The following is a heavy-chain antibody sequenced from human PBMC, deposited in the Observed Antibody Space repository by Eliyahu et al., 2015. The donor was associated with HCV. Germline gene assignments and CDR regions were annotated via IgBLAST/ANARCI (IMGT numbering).Heavy chain of an antibody. V-gene: IGHV1-69*04. CDR2: IIPILGIA. CDR1: GGTFSSYA. J-gene: IGHJ4*02. CDR3: AGTLIAVAGILFDY. Sequence: QVQLVQSGAEVKKPGSSVKVSCKASGGTFSSYAISWVRQAPGQGLEWMGRIIPILGIANYAQKFQGRVTITADKSTSTAYMELSSLRSEDTAVYYCAGTLIAVAGILFDYWGQGTLVTVSS. D-gene: IGHD6-19*01.